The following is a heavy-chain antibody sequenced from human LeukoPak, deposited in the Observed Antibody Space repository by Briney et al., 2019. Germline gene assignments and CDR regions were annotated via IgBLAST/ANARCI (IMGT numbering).Heavy chain of an antibody. D-gene: IGHD1-26*01. J-gene: IGHJ4*02. CDR1: GFTFSNCW. CDR2: MKQDESEK. CDR3: ARSPYSGSYGPFDS. V-gene: IGHV3-7*04. Sequence: PGGSLRLSCAASGFTFSNCWMHWVRQAPGKGLEWVANMKQDESEKSYVDSIKGRFTISRDNTKKSLYLQMNSMRAEDTAVYYCARSPYSGSYGPFDSWGQGTLVAVSS.